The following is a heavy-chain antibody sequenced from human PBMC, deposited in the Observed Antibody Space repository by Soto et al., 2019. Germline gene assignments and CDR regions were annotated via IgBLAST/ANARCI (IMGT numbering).Heavy chain of an antibody. V-gene: IGHV1-2*04. CDR2: SGGT. D-gene: IGHD7-27*01. J-gene: IGHJ2*01. CDR3: ARGTGEVWYFDL. Sequence: SGGTNYAQKFQGWVTMTRDTSISTAYMELNRLRSDDTAVYYCARGTGEVWYFDLWGRGTLVTVSS.